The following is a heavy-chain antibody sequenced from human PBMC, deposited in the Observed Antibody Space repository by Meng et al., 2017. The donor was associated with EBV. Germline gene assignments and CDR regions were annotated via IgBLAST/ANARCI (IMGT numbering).Heavy chain of an antibody. CDR1: GGPFRYYA. CDR3: ASESGRGYTPDY. CDR2: FLPRLGAP. D-gene: IGHD3-10*01. Sequence: RLGQSGAEVKKPGPSVKVSCKTSGGPFRYYAISWVRQAPGQGLEWLGGFLPRLGAPNYAQKFHGRVKITADESTSTHYMDLSSLRSEDTAIYYCASESGRGYTPDYWGQGTLVTVSS. J-gene: IGHJ4*02. V-gene: IGHV1-69*01.